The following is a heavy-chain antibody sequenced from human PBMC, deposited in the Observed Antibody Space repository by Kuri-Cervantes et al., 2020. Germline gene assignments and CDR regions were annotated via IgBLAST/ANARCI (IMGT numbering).Heavy chain of an antibody. D-gene: IGHD3-10*01. CDR1: GGSFSDYY. V-gene: IGHV4-34*01. CDR2: INHSGST. Sequence: SETLSLTCAVYGGSFSDYYWSWIRQPPGKGLEWIGKINHSGSTNDNPSLKSRVTISVNTSKNQFSLKLTSVTAADTAVYFCARGGRDYSGSGSYLLPQYYYYYMDVWGRGTTVTVSS. J-gene: IGHJ6*03. CDR3: ARGGRDYSGSGSYLLPQYYYYYMDV.